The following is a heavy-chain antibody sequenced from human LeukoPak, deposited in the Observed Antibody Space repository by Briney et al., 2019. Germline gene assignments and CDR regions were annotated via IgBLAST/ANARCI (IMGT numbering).Heavy chain of an antibody. D-gene: IGHD1-26*01. CDR2: ISYDGSNK. J-gene: IGHJ4*02. CDR3: ARGPETGSFDY. CDR1: GFTFSSYA. V-gene: IGHV3-30-3*01. Sequence: GGSLRLSCAASGFTFSSYAMHWVRQAPGKGLEWVAVISYDGSNKYYADSVKGRFTVSRDNSKNTLYLQMNSLRAEDTAVYYCARGPETGSFDYWGQGTLVTVSS.